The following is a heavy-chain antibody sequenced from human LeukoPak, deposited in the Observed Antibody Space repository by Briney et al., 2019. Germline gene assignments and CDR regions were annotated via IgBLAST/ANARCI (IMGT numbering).Heavy chain of an antibody. CDR3: VRDRGTYRPIDY. D-gene: IGHD1-26*01. CDR1: GFTFSSYT. Sequence: GGSLRLSCAASGFTFSSYTMTWVRQAPGKGLEWVSSVSFSGGVTYYADSVKGRFTISRDNSKNTLYLQMNSLRAEDTAVYYCVRDRGTYRPIDYWGQGTLVTVSS. J-gene: IGHJ4*02. V-gene: IGHV3-23*01. CDR2: VSFSGGVT.